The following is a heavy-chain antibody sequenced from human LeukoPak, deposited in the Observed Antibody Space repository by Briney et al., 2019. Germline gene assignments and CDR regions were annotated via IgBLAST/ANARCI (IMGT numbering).Heavy chain of an antibody. V-gene: IGHV3-74*01. D-gene: IGHD1-1*01. CDR3: ARGDFRLEMSTTIAFDI. CDR1: GFTFSNYW. Sequence: PGGSLRLSCAASGFTFSNYWMHWVRQAPGKGLVWVSAISGSGGSTYYADSVKGRFIISRDNSKSTLYLQMNSLTTEDTAVYYCARGDFRLEMSTTIAFDIWGQGTMVTVSS. J-gene: IGHJ3*02. CDR2: ISGSGGST.